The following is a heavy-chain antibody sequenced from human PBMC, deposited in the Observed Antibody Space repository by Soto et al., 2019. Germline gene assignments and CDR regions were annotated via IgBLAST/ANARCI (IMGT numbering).Heavy chain of an antibody. CDR2: IVVGSGNT. V-gene: IGHV1-58*01. J-gene: IGHJ5*02. CDR3: ATENWFDP. Sequence: ASVKVSCKASGFTFTSPAVQWVRQARGQRLEWIGWIVVGSGNTNYAQKFQERVTITRDMSTSIAYMELSSLRSEDTAVYYCATENWFDPWGQGTLVTVSA. CDR1: GFTFTSPA.